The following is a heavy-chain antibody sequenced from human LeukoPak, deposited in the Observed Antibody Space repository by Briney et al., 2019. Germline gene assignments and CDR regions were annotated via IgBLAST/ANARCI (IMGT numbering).Heavy chain of an antibody. D-gene: IGHD3-3*01. CDR1: GGSTNEYY. V-gene: IGHV4-59*01. Sequence: SETLSLTCTVSGGSTNEYYWNWIRQPPGKGLEWIGYMFHSGSTNYNPSLKSRVTISIDTSKTHFSLNLNSVTAADTAMYYCARGLLGVVMNTPGSLDIWGQGTMVTVSS. J-gene: IGHJ3*02. CDR3: ARGLLGVVMNTPGSLDI. CDR2: MFHSGST.